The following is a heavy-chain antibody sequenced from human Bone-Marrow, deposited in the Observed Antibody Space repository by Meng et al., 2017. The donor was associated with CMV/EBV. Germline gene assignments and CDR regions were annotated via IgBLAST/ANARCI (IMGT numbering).Heavy chain of an antibody. D-gene: IGHD3-3*01. CDR1: GFTFSSYD. CDR2: IGTAGDT. V-gene: IGHV3-13*03. Sequence: GESLKISCAACGFTFSSYDMHWVRQATGKGLEWVSAIGTAGDTYYPGSVKGQFTISRENAKNSLYLQMNSLRAGDTAVYYCARELGSYDFWSGYYNYYGMDVWGQGTTVTVSS. J-gene: IGHJ6*02. CDR3: ARELGSYDFWSGYYNYYGMDV.